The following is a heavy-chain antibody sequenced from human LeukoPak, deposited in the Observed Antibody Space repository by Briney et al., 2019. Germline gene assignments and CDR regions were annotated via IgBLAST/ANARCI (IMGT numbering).Heavy chain of an antibody. CDR3: VRDRSYFDSRSHQGFDY. V-gene: IGHV3-13*01. CDR1: GFTFSSYD. CDR2: IGTAGDT. J-gene: IGHJ4*02. Sequence: GGSLRLSCAASGFTFSSYDMHWVRQATGKGLEWVSAIGTAGDTYYPGSVKGRFTISRENAKNSLYLQMNSLRAGDTAVYYCVRDRSYFDSRSHQGFDYWGQGTLVIVSS. D-gene: IGHD3-10*01.